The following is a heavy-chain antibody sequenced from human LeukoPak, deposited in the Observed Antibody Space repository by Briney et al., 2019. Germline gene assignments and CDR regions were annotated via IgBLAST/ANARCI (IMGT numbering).Heavy chain of an antibody. Sequence: PSETLSLTRAVYGGSFSGYYWSWIRQPPGKGLEWIGEINHSGSTNYNPSLKSRVTISVDTSKNQFSLKLSSVTAADTAVYYCARRPLRGYCSSTSCYKASHYYYYYGMDVWGQGTTVTVSS. CDR1: GGSFSGYY. CDR2: INHSGST. V-gene: IGHV4-34*01. J-gene: IGHJ6*02. D-gene: IGHD2-2*02. CDR3: ARRPLRGYCSSTSCYKASHYYYYYGMDV.